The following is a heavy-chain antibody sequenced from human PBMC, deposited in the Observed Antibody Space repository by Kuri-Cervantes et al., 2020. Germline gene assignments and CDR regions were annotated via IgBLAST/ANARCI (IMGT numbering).Heavy chain of an antibody. Sequence: ASVKVSCKASGFTFTNYGFSWVRKTPGQGLEWLGWISAYNGDTNYPPKLQDRITMTTDTPTQIVYMELRSLRSDDTAVYYCAREGQQLDYWGQGTLVTVSS. V-gene: IGHV1-18*01. D-gene: IGHD6-13*01. CDR2: ISAYNGDT. CDR3: AREGQQLDY. J-gene: IGHJ4*02. CDR1: GFTFTNYG.